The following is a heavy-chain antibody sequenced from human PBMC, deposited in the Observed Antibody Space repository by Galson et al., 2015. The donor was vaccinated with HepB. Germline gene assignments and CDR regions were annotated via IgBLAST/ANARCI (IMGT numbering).Heavy chain of an antibody. J-gene: IGHJ4*02. Sequence: SLRLSCAASGFTFSSYGIHWVRQAPGKGLEWVSVIWYHGRDQYYADSVTGRFTVSRDQSKNTVYLQMNSLRAEDTGLDFCARDGDTSGHYGIFDYWGQGALVTVSA. CDR3: ARDGDTSGHYGIFDY. D-gene: IGHD3-22*01. CDR2: IWYHGRDQ. CDR1: GFTFSSYG. V-gene: IGHV3-33*01.